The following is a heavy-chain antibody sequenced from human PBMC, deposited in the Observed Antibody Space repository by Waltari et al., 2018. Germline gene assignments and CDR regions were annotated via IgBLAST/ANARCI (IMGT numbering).Heavy chain of an antibody. CDR1: GRTFSSSE. J-gene: IGHJ3*01. D-gene: IGHD4-17*01. CDR3: ARDPKGTTVIYDAFDL. CDR2: IIPIFGTP. V-gene: IGHV1-69*14. Sequence: QVHLVQSGAEVKKPGSSVRVSCKASGRTFSSSEFNWVRQAPGQGLEWMGGIIPIFGTPIYAQKFQGRVTITADTSTTTAYMELSSLRFEDTAVYYCARDPKGTTVIYDAFDLWGQGTMVSVSS.